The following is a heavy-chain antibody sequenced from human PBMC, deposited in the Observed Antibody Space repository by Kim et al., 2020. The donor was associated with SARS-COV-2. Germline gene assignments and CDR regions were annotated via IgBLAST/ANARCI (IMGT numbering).Heavy chain of an antibody. CDR1: GGPIGAYY. V-gene: IGHV4-59*08. CDR3: ARPLFGSHAFEI. D-gene: IGHD2-15*01. Sequence: SETLSLTCTVSGGPIGAYYWSWIRHPPGKALEWIAYIHYSGSTNYNPSLRSRVTISLDTSKNQVSLQMTSVTAADTAIYYCARPLFGSHAFEIWGQGSMVTVSS. CDR2: IHYSGST. J-gene: IGHJ3*02.